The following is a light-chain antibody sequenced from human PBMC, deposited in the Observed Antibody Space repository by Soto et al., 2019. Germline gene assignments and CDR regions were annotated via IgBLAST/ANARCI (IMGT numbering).Light chain of an antibody. Sequence: EIVLTQSPGTLSLSAGERATLSCRASQSVSSNYFAWFQQRPGQAPRLLFYGASTGATGLPARFSGSGSGTDFTLTISRLEPEDFAVYYCQQYGSSGTFGQGTKVDI. CDR1: QSVSSNY. J-gene: IGKJ1*01. V-gene: IGKV3-20*01. CDR2: GAS. CDR3: QQYGSSGT.